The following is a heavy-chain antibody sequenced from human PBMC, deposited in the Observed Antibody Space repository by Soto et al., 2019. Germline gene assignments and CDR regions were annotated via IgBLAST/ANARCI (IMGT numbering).Heavy chain of an antibody. CDR3: ARDPEGTPYPEWGYYYYMDV. V-gene: IGHV3-74*01. Sequence: GGSLRLSCAASGFTFSSYWMHWVRQAPGKGLVWVSRINSDGSSTSYADSVKGRFTISRDNAKNTLYLQMNSLRAEDTAVYYCARDPEGTPYPEWGYYYYMDVWGKGTTVTVSS. J-gene: IGHJ6*03. CDR1: GFTFSSYW. CDR2: INSDGSST. D-gene: IGHD2-15*01.